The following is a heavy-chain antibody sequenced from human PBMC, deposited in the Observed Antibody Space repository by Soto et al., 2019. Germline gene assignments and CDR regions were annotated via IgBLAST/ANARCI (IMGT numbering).Heavy chain of an antibody. Sequence: SETLSLTCTVPGGSISSYYWSWIRQPPGKGLEWIGYIYYSGSTNYNPSLKSRVTISVDTSKNQFSLKLSSVTAADTAVYYCARRARYYYYGMDVWGQGTTVTVSS. J-gene: IGHJ6*02. CDR2: IYYSGST. CDR1: GGSISSYY. V-gene: IGHV4-59*01. CDR3: ARRARYYYYGMDV.